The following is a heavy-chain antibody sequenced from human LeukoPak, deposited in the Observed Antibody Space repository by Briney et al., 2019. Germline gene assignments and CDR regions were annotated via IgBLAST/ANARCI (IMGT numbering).Heavy chain of an antibody. Sequence: RGSLRLSCTVSGFTVSSNSMSWVRQAPGKGLEWVSFIYSDNTHYSDSVKGRFTISRDNSKNTLYLQMNSLRAEDTAVYYCARRAGAYSHPYDYWGQGTLVTVSS. J-gene: IGHJ4*02. CDR1: GFTVSSNS. CDR2: IYSDNT. CDR3: ARRAGAYSHPYDY. D-gene: IGHD4/OR15-4a*01. V-gene: IGHV3-53*01.